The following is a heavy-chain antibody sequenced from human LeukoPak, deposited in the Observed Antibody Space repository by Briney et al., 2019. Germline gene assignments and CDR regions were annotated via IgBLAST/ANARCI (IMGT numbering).Heavy chain of an antibody. V-gene: IGHV1-2*02. D-gene: IGHD1-26*01. CDR3: ARAARGSGSPPVAFDY. CDR2: INPNSGGT. J-gene: IGHJ4*02. CDR1: GYTFTGYY. Sequence: AASMKVSCKASGYTFTGYYMHWVRQAPGQGLEWMGWINPNSGGTNYAQKFQGRVTMTRDTSISTAYMELSRLRSDDTAVYYCARAARGSGSPPVAFDYWGQGTLVTVSS.